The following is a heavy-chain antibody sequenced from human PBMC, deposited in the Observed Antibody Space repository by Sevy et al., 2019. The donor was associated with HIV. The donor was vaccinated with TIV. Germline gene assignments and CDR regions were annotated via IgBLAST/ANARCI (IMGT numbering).Heavy chain of an antibody. CDR1: GFTFSSYA. D-gene: IGHD3-22*01. Sequence: GGSLRLSCAASGFTFSSYAMSWVRQAPGKGLEWVSAISGSGGSTYYADSVKCRFTISRDNSKNTLYLQMNSLRAEDTAVYYCAKDRESDSSGYYEVSVFDYWGQGTLVTVSS. CDR2: ISGSGGST. V-gene: IGHV3-23*01. CDR3: AKDRESDSSGYYEVSVFDY. J-gene: IGHJ4*02.